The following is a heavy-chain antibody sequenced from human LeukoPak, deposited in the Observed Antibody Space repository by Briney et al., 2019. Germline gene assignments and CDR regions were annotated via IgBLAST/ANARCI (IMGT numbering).Heavy chain of an antibody. CDR1: GFIFNNYG. CDR2: ISNDGGGT. Sequence: GGSLRLSCAASGFIFNNYGLIWVRQAPGKGLQWVSAISNDGGGTIYADFVKGRFTISRDNSKNTLFLQMSSLRAEDTALYYCAKGGSGYFADLWGQGTLVTVSP. D-gene: IGHD3-22*01. J-gene: IGHJ5*02. V-gene: IGHV3-23*01. CDR3: AKGGSGYFADL.